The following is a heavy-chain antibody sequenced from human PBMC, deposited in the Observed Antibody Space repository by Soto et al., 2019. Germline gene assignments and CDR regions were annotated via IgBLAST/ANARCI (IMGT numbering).Heavy chain of an antibody. Sequence: PGGSLRLSCAASGFTFSYYAMNWVRQAPGKGLEWVSAISGSGGSTYYADSVKGRFTISRDNSNNTLYLQLNSLRAEDTAVYYCARSLPRVTGYPQFDSWGQGTLVTVSS. CDR2: ISGSGGST. CDR1: GFTFSYYA. CDR3: ARSLPRVTGYPQFDS. D-gene: IGHD3-9*01. V-gene: IGHV3-23*01. J-gene: IGHJ4*02.